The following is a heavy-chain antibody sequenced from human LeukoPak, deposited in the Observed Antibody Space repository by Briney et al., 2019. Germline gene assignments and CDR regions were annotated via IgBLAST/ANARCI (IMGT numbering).Heavy chain of an antibody. CDR1: GFTFGSYW. CDR3: ARRSYYNFFDY. V-gene: IGHV3-7*03. J-gene: IGHJ4*02. Sequence: GGSLRLSCAASGFTFGSYWMSWVRQAPGKGPEWVANIKQDGSEKYYVDSVKGRFTISRDNAKNSLYLQMNSLRAEDTAVYYCARRSYYNFFDYWGQGTLVTVSS. D-gene: IGHD3-10*01. CDR2: IKQDGSEK.